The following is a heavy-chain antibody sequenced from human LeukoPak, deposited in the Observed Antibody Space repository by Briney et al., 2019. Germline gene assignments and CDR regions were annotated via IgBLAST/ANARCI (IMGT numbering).Heavy chain of an antibody. V-gene: IGHV4-59*08. Sequence: SETLSLTCTVSGGSISGYFWSWIRQPPGKGLEWIGYIYYSGSTNYNPSLKSRVTISVDTSKNQFSLKLSSVTAADTAVYYCARKGYSGSPVSYFYYMDVWGKGTTVTVSS. CDR3: ARKGYSGSPVSYFYYMDV. J-gene: IGHJ6*03. CDR1: GGSISGYF. D-gene: IGHD1-26*01. CDR2: IYYSGST.